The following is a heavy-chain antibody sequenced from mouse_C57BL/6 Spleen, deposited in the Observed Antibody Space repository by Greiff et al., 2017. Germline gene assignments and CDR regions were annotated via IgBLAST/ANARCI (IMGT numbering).Heavy chain of an antibody. V-gene: IGHV5-4*01. D-gene: IGHD2-3*01. CDR1: GFTFSSYA. CDR3: ARDDDGYVFAY. CDR2: ISDGGSYT. J-gene: IGHJ3*01. Sequence: DVMLVESGGGLVKPGGSLKLSCAASGFTFSSYAMSWVRQTPEKRLEWVATISDGGSYTYYPDNVKGRFTISRDNAKNNLYLQMSHLKSEDTAMYYCARDDDGYVFAYWGKGTLVTVSA.